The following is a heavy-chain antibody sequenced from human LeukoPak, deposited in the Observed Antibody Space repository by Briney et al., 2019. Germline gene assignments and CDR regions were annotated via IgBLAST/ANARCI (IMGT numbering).Heavy chain of an antibody. Sequence: SVKVSCKASGGTFSSYPISWVRQAPGQGLEWMGGIIPIFGTANYAQKFQARVTINAHESMSTAYMELSSLRSEDTHVYYCARSNIVVVTATDDAFDIWGQGTMVTVSS. CDR2: IIPIFGTA. CDR3: ARSNIVVVTATDDAFDI. D-gene: IGHD2-21*02. V-gene: IGHV1-69*01. J-gene: IGHJ3*02. CDR1: GGTFSSYP.